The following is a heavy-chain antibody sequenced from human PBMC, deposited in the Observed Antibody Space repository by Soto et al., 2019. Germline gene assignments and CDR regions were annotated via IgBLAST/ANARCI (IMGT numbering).Heavy chain of an antibody. CDR1: GASISSVDRY. J-gene: IGHJ4*02. Sequence: QVQLQESGPGLVKPSQTLSLTCTVSGASISSVDRYWTWIRQHPGEGLEWIGYIYHSGATYYNPSLASRLSLSVDTSKNQFSLNLSSVTAADTAVYYCARDRGGYNSIDFWGRGTLVTVSS. CDR3: ARDRGGYNSIDF. V-gene: IGHV4-31*03. CDR2: IYHSGAT. D-gene: IGHD5-18*01.